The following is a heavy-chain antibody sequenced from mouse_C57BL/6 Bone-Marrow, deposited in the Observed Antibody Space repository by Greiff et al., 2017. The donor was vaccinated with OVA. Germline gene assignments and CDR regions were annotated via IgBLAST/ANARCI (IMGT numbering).Heavy chain of an antibody. CDR1: GFNIKDDY. J-gene: IGHJ4*01. V-gene: IGHV14-4*01. CDR3: TPVAMGY. CDR2: IDPENGDT. Sequence: VQLQQSGAELVRPGASVKLSCTASGFNIKDDYMHWVKQRPEQGLEWIGWIDPENGDTEYASKFQGKATITADTSSNTVYLQLSSLTSEDTAVYYCTPVAMGYWGQGTSVTVSS.